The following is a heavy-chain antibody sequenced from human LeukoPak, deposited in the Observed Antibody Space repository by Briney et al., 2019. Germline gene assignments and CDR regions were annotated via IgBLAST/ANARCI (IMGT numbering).Heavy chain of an antibody. CDR2: MSGSGGGT. D-gene: IGHD3-16*02. V-gene: IGHV3-23*01. J-gene: IGHJ4*02. CDR1: GFTFSSSA. Sequence: PGGSLRLSCAASGFTFSSSAMGWVRQAPGKGLKWVSGMSGSGGGTHYADSVKGRFTISRDNSKNTLYLQMNSLRGEDTATYFCARGSWWGQGTLVTVSS. CDR3: ARGSW.